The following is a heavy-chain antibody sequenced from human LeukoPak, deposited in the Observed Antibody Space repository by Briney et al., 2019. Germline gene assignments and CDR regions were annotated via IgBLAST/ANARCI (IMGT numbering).Heavy chain of an antibody. V-gene: IGHV3-23*01. CDR1: GFTFSSYA. J-gene: IGHJ4*02. CDR2: ISGSGGST. Sequence: PGGSLRLSSAASGFTFSSYAMSWVRQAPGKGLEWVSAISGSGGSTYYADSVKGRFTISRDNSKNTLSLQMNSLRDEDTAVYYCTKVGDNFDFDYWGQGTLVTVSS. CDR3: TKVGDNFDFDY. D-gene: IGHD1-20*01.